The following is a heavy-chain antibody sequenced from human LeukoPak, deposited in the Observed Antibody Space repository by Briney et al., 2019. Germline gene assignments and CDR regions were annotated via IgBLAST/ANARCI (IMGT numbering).Heavy chain of an antibody. D-gene: IGHD2-2*01. CDR1: GGSFSGYY. CDR2: INHSGST. Sequence: PSETLSLTCAVYGGSFSGYYWSWIRQPPGKGLEWIGEINHSGSTNYNPSLKSRVTISVDTSKNQFSLKLSSVTAADTAVYYCARGSHKLHIVVVPAAANGGKTFDYWGQGTLVTVSS. CDR3: ARGSHKLHIVVVPAAANGGKTFDY. V-gene: IGHV4-34*01. J-gene: IGHJ4*02.